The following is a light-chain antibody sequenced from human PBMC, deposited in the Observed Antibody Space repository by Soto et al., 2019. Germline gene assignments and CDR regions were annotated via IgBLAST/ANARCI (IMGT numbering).Light chain of an antibody. CDR2: AAS. J-gene: IGKJ3*01. CDR3: QESYSTPPVT. Sequence: DIQMTQSPSSLSASVGDRVTITCRASQSISTYLNWYQHKPGKAPKLLIYAASSLQSGVPLRFRGSGSGTGFTLTISSLQPEDFATYYCQESYSTPPVTFGPGTKVDIK. V-gene: IGKV1-39*01. CDR1: QSISTY.